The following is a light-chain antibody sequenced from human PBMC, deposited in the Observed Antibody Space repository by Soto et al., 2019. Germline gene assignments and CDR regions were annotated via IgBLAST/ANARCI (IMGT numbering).Light chain of an antibody. V-gene: IGLV2-23*01. CDR3: CLYAGSRKV. CDR2: EGS. CDR1: SSDVGSYNL. Sequence: QSALTQPASVSGSPGQSITISCTGTSSDVGSYNLVSWYQQHPGKAPKLMIYEGSKRPSGVSNRFSGSKSGNTASLTISGLQAEDEADYYCCLYAGSRKVFGGGTKLTVL. J-gene: IGLJ3*02.